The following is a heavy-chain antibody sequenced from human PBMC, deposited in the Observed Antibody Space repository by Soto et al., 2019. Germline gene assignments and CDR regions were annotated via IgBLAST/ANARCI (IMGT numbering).Heavy chain of an antibody. D-gene: IGHD3-10*01. V-gene: IGHV2-5*01. CDR1: GFSLTTGVV. J-gene: IGHJ5*02. CDR3: AHRVNMARGPYNYFGP. CDR2: IYWNDEK. Sequence: VPTLVNPTQTLTLTCSFSGFSLTTGVVVGWIRQPPGKALEWLAIIYWNDEKLYNPSLKTRLTITKDTSKNQVVLTVTDMDPVDTATYYCAHRVNMARGPYNYFGPWGQGTLLTVSS.